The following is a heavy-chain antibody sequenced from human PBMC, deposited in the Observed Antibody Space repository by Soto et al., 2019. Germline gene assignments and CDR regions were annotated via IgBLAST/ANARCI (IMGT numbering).Heavy chain of an antibody. CDR1: GFTFSSYA. CDR3: ARRTPGWYFDL. V-gene: IGHV3-64*01. J-gene: IGHJ2*01. Sequence: EVQLVESGGGLVQPGGSLRLSCAASGFTFSSYAMHWVRQAPGKGLEYVSAISGNGGSTYYANSVKGRFTISRDNSKNTLYLQMGSLRAEVMAVYYCARRTPGWYFDLWGRGTLVTVSS. CDR2: ISGNGGST.